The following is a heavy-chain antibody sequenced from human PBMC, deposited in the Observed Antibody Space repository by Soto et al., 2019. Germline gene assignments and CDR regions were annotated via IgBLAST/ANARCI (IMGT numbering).Heavy chain of an antibody. CDR3: AKWSYLDY. CDR1: GFSFAIVA. CDR2: ISVSDGKT. J-gene: IGHJ4*02. V-gene: IGHV3-23*01. D-gene: IGHD3-3*01. Sequence: GGSLRPSYRTYGFSFAIVAMSWVRQAPGKGLEWVATISVSDGKTYYADSVKGRYSISRDTSRNTLYLQMNSLRADDTAIYYCAKWSYLDYWGQGTRVTVSS.